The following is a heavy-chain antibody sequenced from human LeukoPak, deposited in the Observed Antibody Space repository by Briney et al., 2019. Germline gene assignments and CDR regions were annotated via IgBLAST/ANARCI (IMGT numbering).Heavy chain of an antibody. V-gene: IGHV3-21*04. CDR2: ISSSSSYI. Sequence: GGSLRLSCAASGFTFTSYSMNWVRQAPGKGLEWVSSISSSSSYIYYADSVKGRFTISRDNAKNSLYLQMNSLRAEDTALYYCARESKLGSYYYMDVWGKGTTVTVSS. CDR1: GFTFTSYS. CDR3: ARESKLGSYYYMDV. D-gene: IGHD6-6*01. J-gene: IGHJ6*03.